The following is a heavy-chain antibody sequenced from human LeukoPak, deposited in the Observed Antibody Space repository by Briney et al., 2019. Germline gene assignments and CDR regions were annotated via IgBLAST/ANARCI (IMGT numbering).Heavy chain of an antibody. CDR1: GYTFTSYH. CDR2: INPSGGST. J-gene: IGHJ4*02. D-gene: IGHD3-22*01. V-gene: IGHV1-46*01. CDR3: ARDSQIHYDSSGYCY. Sequence: GASVKVSCKASGYTFTSYHMHWVRQAPGQGLEWMGIINPSGGSTSYAQKFQGRVTMTRDMSTSTVYMELSSLRSEDTAVYYCARDSQIHYDSSGYCYWGQGTLVTVSS.